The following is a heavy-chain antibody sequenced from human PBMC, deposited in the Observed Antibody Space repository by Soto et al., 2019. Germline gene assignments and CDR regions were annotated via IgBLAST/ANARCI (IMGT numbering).Heavy chain of an antibody. V-gene: IGHV4-59*08. J-gene: IGHJ5*02. Sequence: SETLSRTCTVCGSSFRANYWAWFRQPPGKGLEWVGYIYFGGTTSYNPSLKSRVTISLETSNSQFSLRLTSVTAADTAVYYCARLGAYYQSLPPWGPGTLVTVS. CDR3: ARLGAYYQSLPP. CDR1: GSSFRANY. D-gene: IGHD2-21*01. CDR2: IYFGGTT.